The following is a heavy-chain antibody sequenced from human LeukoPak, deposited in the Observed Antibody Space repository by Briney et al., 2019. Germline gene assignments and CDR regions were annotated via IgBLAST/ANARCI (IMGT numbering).Heavy chain of an antibody. CDR3: ARDGLELGSVVDY. CDR2: INHSGST. V-gene: IGHV4-34*01. Sequence: SETLSLTCAVYGGSFSGYYWSWIRQPPGKGLEWIGEINHSGSTNYNPSLKSRVTISVDTSKNQFSLKLSSVTAADTAVYYCARDGLELGSVVDYWGQGTLVTVSS. D-gene: IGHD1-1*01. J-gene: IGHJ4*02. CDR1: GGSFSGYY.